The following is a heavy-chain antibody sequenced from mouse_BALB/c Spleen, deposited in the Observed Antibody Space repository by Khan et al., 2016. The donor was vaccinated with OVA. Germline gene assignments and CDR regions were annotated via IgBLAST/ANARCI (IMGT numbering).Heavy chain of an antibody. CDR1: GYSFTSYY. D-gene: IGHD2-2*01. J-gene: IGHJ3*01. Sequence: EVQLQQSGPELMKPGASVKISCKASGYSFTSYYIHWVMQSHGKSLEWIGYIDPVSGGTTYNQNFKGKATLTVDKSSSTAYIHLSNLTSKESAVYYCTRHGYVSWFTYWGQGTLVTVSA. CDR3: TRHGYVSWFTY. V-gene: IGHV1S135*01. CDR2: IDPVSGGT.